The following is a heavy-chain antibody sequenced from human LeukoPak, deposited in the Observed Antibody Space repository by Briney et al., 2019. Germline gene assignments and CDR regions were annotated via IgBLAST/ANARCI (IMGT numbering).Heavy chain of an antibody. Sequence: GGSVRLSCAASGFTVSSNYMSWGRQAPGKGLEWVSVIYSGGSTYYADSVKGRFTISRDNSRNTLYLQMNSLRAEDTAVYYCARAEVGATPFVFDYWGQGTLDTVSS. CDR2: IYSGGST. V-gene: IGHV3-53*01. CDR1: GFTVSSNY. CDR3: ARAEVGATPFVFDY. D-gene: IGHD1-26*01. J-gene: IGHJ4*02.